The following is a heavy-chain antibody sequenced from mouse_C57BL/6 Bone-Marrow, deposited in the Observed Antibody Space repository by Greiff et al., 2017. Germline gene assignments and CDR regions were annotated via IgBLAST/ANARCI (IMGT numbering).Heavy chain of an antibody. CDR1: GYTFTSYW. V-gene: IGHV1-50*01. CDR2: IDPSDSYT. CDR3: ARRIYYDYDWFAY. Sequence: VQLQQPGAELVKPGASVKLSCKASGYTFTSYWMQWVKQRPGQGLEWIGEIDPSDSYTNYNQNVKGKATLTVDTSSSTAYMQLSSLTSEDSAVYYCARRIYYDYDWFAYGGQGTLVTVSA. D-gene: IGHD2-4*01. J-gene: IGHJ3*01.